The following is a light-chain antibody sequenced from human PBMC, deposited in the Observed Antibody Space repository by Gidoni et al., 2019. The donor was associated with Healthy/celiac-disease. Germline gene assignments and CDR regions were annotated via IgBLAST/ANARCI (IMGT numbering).Light chain of an antibody. CDR1: QSISSY. CDR2: AAS. Sequence: DIQMTQSPSSLSASVGDRVTITCRASQSISSYLNWYQQKPGKAPKLLIYAASSLQSGVPSRFSGSGSVTDFTLTISRLQPEDFATYYCQQSYSTPGTFGQGTRLEIK. V-gene: IGKV1-39*01. J-gene: IGKJ5*01. CDR3: QQSYSTPGT.